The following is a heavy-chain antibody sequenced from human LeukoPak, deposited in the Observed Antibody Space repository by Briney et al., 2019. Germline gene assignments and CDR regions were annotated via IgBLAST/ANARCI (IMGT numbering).Heavy chain of an antibody. V-gene: IGHV4-39*07. J-gene: IGHJ4*02. CDR2: IYYSGST. CDR3: AREGSSGQLDY. D-gene: IGHD3-22*01. CDR1: GGSISSSSYY. Sequence: PSETLSLTCTVSGGSISSSSYYWGWIRQPPGKGLEWIGSIYYSGSTYYNPSLKSRDTISVDTSKNQFSLKLSSVTAADTAVYYCAREGSSGQLDYWGQGTLVTVSS.